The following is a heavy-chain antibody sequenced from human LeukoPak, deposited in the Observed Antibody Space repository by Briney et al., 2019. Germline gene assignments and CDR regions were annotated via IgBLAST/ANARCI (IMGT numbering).Heavy chain of an antibody. CDR1: GVTFSNAW. D-gene: IGHD3-22*01. CDR3: TTITMIVVVTDY. Sequence: KPGGSLRLSCAASGVTFSNAWMSWVRQAPGKGLEWVGRIKSKTDGGTTDYAAPVKGRFTISRDDSKNTLYLQMNSLKTEDTAVYYCTTITMIVVVTDYWGQGTLVTVSS. J-gene: IGHJ4*02. CDR2: IKSKTDGGTT. V-gene: IGHV3-15*01.